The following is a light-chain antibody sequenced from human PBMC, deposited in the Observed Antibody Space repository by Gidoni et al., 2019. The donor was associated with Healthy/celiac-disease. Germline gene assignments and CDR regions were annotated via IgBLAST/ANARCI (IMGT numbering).Light chain of an antibody. V-gene: IGKV1-5*03. J-gene: IGKJ2*01. CDR1: QSISSW. CDR3: QQYNSYSYT. Sequence: DIQMTQSPSTLSASVGDRVTNTCRASQSISSWLSWYQQKPGKAPKLLIYKASSLESGVPSRFSVSGSGTEFTLTISSLQPDDFATYYCQQYNSYSYTFGQGTKLEIK. CDR2: KAS.